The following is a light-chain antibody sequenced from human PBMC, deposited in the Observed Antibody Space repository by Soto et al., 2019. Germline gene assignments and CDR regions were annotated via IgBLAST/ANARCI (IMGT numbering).Light chain of an antibody. CDR3: QHYSSVWT. CDR2: DAS. V-gene: IGKV1-5*01. CDR1: QSISRG. J-gene: IGKJ1*01. Sequence: DIQMPQSPSTLFSSVGDSVPITCRASQSISRGLAWYQQKPGKAPNLLIYDASTLESGVPSRFSGSGSGTEFTLTISSLQPEDFATYYCQHYSSVWTFGQGTKVDIK.